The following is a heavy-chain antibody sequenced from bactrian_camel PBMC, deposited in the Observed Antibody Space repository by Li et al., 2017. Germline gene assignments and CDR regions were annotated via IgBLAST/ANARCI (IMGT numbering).Heavy chain of an antibody. J-gene: IGHJ4*01. D-gene: IGHD2*01. CDR1: GDTYTNVC. CDR2: INRQGVT. CDR3: AAEMELTYCSSTYPPPYTY. V-gene: IGHV3S53*01. Sequence: HAQLVESGGGSVQTGGSLRLSCAASGDTYTNVCMGWLRQAPGKEREGVATINRQGVTNYADSVKGRFTISKDSAKKALYLQMDNLNPDDTAMYYCAAEMELTYCSSTYPPPYTYWGQGTQVTVS.